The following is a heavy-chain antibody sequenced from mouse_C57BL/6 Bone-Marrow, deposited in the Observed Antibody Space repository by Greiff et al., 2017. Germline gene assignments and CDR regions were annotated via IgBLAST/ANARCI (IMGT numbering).Heavy chain of an antibody. CDR2: IDPETGGT. V-gene: IGHV1-15*01. J-gene: IGHJ3*01. CDR3: TRFTLYDGYCEFAD. CDR1: GYTFTDYE. Sequence: QVQLQQSGAELVRPGASVTLSCKASGYTFTDYEMHWVKQTPVHGLEWIGAIDPETGGTAYNQKFKGKAILTADKSSRAAYMELRSMTSEDSAVYYCTRFTLYDGYCEFADWGQGTLVTVSA. D-gene: IGHD2-3*01.